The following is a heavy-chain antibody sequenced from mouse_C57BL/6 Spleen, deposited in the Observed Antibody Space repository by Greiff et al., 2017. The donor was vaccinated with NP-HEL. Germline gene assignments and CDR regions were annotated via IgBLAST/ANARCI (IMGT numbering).Heavy chain of an antibody. D-gene: IGHD1-1*01. J-gene: IGHJ1*03. CDR3: ARHRTTVVGNWYFDV. Sequence: VQLQQSGPGLVAPSQSLSITCTVSGFSLTSYGVHWVRQPPGKGLEWLVVIWSDGSTTYNSALKSRLSISKDNSKSQVFLKMNSLQTDDTAMYYCARHRTTVVGNWYFDVWGTGTTVTVSS. CDR2: IWSDGST. CDR1: GFSLTSYG. V-gene: IGHV2-6-1*01.